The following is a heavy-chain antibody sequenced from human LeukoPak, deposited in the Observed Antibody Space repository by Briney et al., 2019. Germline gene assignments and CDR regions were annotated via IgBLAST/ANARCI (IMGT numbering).Heavy chain of an antibody. CDR3: ARRTYSGSYFGWFDP. CDR2: IYYSGST. CDR1: GGSISSSSYY. Sequence: PSETLSLTCTVSGGSISSSSYYWGWLRQPPGKGLEWIGSIYYSGSTYYNPSLKSRVTISVDTSKNQFSLKLSSVTAADTAVYYCARRTYSGSYFGWFDPWGQGTLVTVSS. J-gene: IGHJ5*02. V-gene: IGHV4-39*01. D-gene: IGHD1-26*01.